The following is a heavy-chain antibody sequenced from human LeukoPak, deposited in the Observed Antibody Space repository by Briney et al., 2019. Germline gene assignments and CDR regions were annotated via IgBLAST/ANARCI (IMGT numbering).Heavy chain of an antibody. V-gene: IGHV1-24*01. CDR3: ARQARYYDSSGYLSFGAFDI. CDR2: FDPEDGET. D-gene: IGHD3-22*01. CDR1: GYTLTELS. Sequence: ASVKVSCKVSGYTLTELSMHWVRQAPGKGLEWMGGFDPEDGETIYAQKFQGRVTMTEDTSTDTAYMELSRLRSDDTAVYYCARQARYYDSSGYLSFGAFDIWGQGTMVTVSS. J-gene: IGHJ3*02.